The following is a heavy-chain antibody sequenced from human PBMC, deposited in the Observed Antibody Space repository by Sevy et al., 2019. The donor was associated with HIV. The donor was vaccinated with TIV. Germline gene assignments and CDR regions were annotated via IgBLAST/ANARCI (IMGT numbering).Heavy chain of an antibody. CDR1: GFTFSSYS. V-gene: IGHV3-48*01. CDR2: VRSSSSTI. CDR3: ARDSLGCCSGGSCYATPFDY. D-gene: IGHD2-15*01. Sequence: GGSLRLSCAASGFTFSSYSMNWVRPAPGKGLEWVSYVRSSSSTIHYADSVKGRFTISRDNAKNSLYLQMNSLRAEDTAVYYCARDSLGCCSGGSCYATPFDYWGQGTLVTVSS. J-gene: IGHJ4*02.